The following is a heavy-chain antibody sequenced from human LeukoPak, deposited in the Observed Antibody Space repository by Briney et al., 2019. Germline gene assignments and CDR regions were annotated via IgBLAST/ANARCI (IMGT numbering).Heavy chain of an antibody. CDR1: GYSFTTYG. CDR3: ARHSENMITFGGVIVPVDAFDI. V-gene: IGHV1-69*13. Sequence: SVKVSCKASGYSFTTYGMNWVPQAPGQGLEWMGGIIPIFGTANYAQKFQGRVTITADESTSTAYMELSSLRSEDTAVYYCARHSENMITFGGVIVPVDAFDIWGQGTMVTVSS. J-gene: IGHJ3*02. D-gene: IGHD3-16*02. CDR2: IIPIFGTA.